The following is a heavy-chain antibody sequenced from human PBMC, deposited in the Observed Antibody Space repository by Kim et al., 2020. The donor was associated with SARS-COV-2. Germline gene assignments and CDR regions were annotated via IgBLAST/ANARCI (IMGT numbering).Heavy chain of an antibody. CDR2: ISAYNGNT. CDR1: GYTFTSYG. D-gene: IGHD2-15*01. V-gene: IGHV1-18*04. Sequence: ASVKVSCKASGYTFTSYGISWVRQAPGQGLEWMGWISAYNGNTNYAQKLQGRVTMTTDTSTSTAYMELRSLRSDDTAVYYCARDGGYPLFTRDPTREYYFGYWGQGTLVTVSS. J-gene: IGHJ4*02. CDR3: ARDGGYPLFTRDPTREYYFGY.